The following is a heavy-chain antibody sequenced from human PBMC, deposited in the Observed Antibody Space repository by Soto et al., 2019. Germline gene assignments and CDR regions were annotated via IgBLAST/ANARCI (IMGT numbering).Heavy chain of an antibody. Sequence: ASVKVSCKASGYTFTNYAIHWVRQAPGQSLEWMGWINVGNGNIKYSQKFQGAVTITSDTSASTAYMELSSLRSEDTAVYYCARDPFGELSWTFDPWGQGTLVTVSS. D-gene: IGHD3-10*01. CDR2: INVGNGNI. J-gene: IGHJ5*02. CDR1: GYTFTNYA. V-gene: IGHV1-3*01. CDR3: ARDPFGELSWTFDP.